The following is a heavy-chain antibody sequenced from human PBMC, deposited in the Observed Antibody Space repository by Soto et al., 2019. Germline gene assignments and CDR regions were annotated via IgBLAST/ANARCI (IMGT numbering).Heavy chain of an antibody. D-gene: IGHD5-12*01. CDR2: IYWNDDK. V-gene: IGHV2-5*01. CDR1: GFSLSTSGVG. J-gene: IGHJ6*02. CDR3: AHLPVEMATIQGHYYYYYGLDV. Sequence: ESGPTLVNPTQTLTLTCTFSGFSLSTSGVGVGWIRQPPGKALEWLALIYWNDDKRYSPSLKSRLTITRDTSKNQVVLTMTNMDPVDTATYYCAHLPVEMATIQGHYYYYYGLDVWGQGTTVTVSS.